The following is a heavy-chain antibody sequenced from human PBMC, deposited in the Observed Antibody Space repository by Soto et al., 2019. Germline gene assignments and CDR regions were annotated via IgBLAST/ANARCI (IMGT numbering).Heavy chain of an antibody. J-gene: IGHJ4*02. Sequence: EVQLLESGGVSVLPGGSLRLSCAASGFTFTTYSLSWVRQAPGKGPEWVSGIVQDGSTKYADSVRGRFTISRDNSKNTVFRQMFSLRGEDTAVYYCAKDLRPDGVWDFDHWGQGTLVTVSS. D-gene: IGHD4-17*01. V-gene: IGHV3-23*01. CDR3: AKDLRPDGVWDFDH. CDR2: IVQDGST. CDR1: GFTFTTYS.